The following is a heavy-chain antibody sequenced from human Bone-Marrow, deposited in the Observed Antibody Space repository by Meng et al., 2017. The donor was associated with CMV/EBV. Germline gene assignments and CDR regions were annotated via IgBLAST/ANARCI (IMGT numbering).Heavy chain of an antibody. CDR2: IYSGGST. CDR3: AREPVCSSTSCIHYFDY. CDR1: GFTVSSNY. V-gene: IGHV3-66*02. J-gene: IGHJ4*02. Sequence: GESLKISCAASGFTVSSNYMSWVRQAPGKGLEWVSVIYSGGSTYYADSVKGRFTISRDNSKNTLYLQMNSLRAEDTAVYYCAREPVCSSTSCIHYFDYCGQGTLVTASS. D-gene: IGHD2-2*01.